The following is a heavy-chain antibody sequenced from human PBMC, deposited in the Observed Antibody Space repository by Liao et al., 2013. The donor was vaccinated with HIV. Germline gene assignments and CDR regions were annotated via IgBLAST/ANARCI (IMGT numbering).Heavy chain of an antibody. CDR3: ASRQRVATIRKAAFDI. CDR1: GGSFSGYY. D-gene: IGHD5-12*01. Sequence: QVQLQQWGAGLLKPSETLSLTCAVYGGSFSGYYWSWIRQPPREGAWSGLGKVNHSGSTNYNPSLKSRVTISVDTSKNQFSLKLSSVTAADTAVYYCASRQRVATIRKAAFDIWGQGTMVTVSS. V-gene: IGHV4-34*01. J-gene: IGHJ3*02. CDR2: VNHSGST.